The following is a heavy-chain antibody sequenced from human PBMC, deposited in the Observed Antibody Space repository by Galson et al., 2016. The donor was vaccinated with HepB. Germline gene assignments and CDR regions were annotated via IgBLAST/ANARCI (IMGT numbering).Heavy chain of an antibody. CDR1: GGTFSSYA. Sequence: SVKVSCKASGGTFSSYAITWLRQVPGQGLEWMGGIIPIFGTANYAQKFQGRATITADESTSTGYMELSSLRSEDTAVDYCARGGWDYYYYYYGMDVGGQGSTVSVSS. V-gene: IGHV1-69*13. CDR2: IIPIFGTA. CDR3: ARGGWDYYYYYYGMDV. D-gene: IGHD1-7*01. J-gene: IGHJ6*01.